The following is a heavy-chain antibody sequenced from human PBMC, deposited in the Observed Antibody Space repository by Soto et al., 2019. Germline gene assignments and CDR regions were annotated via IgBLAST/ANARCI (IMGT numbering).Heavy chain of an antibody. CDR1: GGSISSGGYY. J-gene: IGHJ5*02. Sequence: SETLSLTCTVSGGSISSGGYYWSWIRQHPGKGLEWIGYIYYSGSTYYNPSLKSRVTISVDTSKNQFSLKLSSVTAADTAVYYCARGLGSFTAEYNWFDPWGQGTLVTVSS. D-gene: IGHD1-26*01. CDR3: ARGLGSFTAEYNWFDP. CDR2: IYYSGST. V-gene: IGHV4-31*03.